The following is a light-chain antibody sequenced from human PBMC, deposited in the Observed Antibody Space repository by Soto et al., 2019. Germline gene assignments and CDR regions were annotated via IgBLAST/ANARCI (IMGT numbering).Light chain of an antibody. V-gene: IGKV3-15*01. Sequence: EIVMTQSPATLPVSPGERATLSCRASQSVSSKVAWYQQKPGQTPRLLIYDASTRATGIPARFSGRGSGTEFTLTISSLQSEDFAVYSCHQYFNWTFGQGTEV. CDR3: HQYFNWT. CDR2: DAS. J-gene: IGKJ1*01. CDR1: QSVSSK.